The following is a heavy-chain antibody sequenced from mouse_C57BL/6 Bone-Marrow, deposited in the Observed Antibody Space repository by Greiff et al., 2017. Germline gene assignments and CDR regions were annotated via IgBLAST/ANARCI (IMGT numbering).Heavy chain of an antibody. Sequence: VQLQQSGPELARPGASVKLSCKASGYTFTSYGISWVKQRTGQSLEWIGEIYPCSGNTFYNQKFKGKATLNADKSSSTAYMEVRSLTAEDSAVYFCARDTTVVASDYFDYWGQGTTLTVSS. CDR1: GYTFTSYG. D-gene: IGHD1-1*01. J-gene: IGHJ2*01. V-gene: IGHV1-81*01. CDR2: IYPCSGNT. CDR3: ARDTTVVASDYFDY.